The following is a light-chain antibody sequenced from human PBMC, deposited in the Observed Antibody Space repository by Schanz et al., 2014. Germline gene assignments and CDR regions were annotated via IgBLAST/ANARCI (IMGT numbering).Light chain of an antibody. J-gene: IGKJ1*01. CDR3: QQYKSGPA. V-gene: IGKV1-5*03. Sequence: DIQMTQSPSALSASVGDRVTITCRASQSITTWLAWYQQKPGKAPKLLIYQASSLESGVPSRFSGSGSGTEFTLTISSLQPDDFATYYCQQYKSGPAFGQGTKVEI. CDR2: QAS. CDR1: QSITTW.